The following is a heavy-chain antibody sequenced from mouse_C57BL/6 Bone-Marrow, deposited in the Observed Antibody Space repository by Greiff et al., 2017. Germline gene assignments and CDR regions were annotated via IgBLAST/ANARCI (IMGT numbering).Heavy chain of an antibody. CDR3: ASREGNCDSSFYYYFNV. CDR1: GYTFTSYW. J-gene: IGHJ1*03. D-gene: IGHD1-1*01. Sequence: QVQLQQPGAELVRPGNSVKLSCKASGYTFTSYWMHWVKQRPGQGLEWIGVIDPSDSYTNYNQKFKGKATLTVDTSTSTAYMQLSSLTSEDSAVYYCASREGNCDSSFYYYFNVWGTGATVPVFS. V-gene: IGHV1-59*01. CDR2: IDPSDSYT.